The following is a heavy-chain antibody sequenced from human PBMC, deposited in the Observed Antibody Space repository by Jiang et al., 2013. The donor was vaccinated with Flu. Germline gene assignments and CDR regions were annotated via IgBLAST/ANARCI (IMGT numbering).Heavy chain of an antibody. D-gene: IGHD3-16*01. V-gene: IGHV4-59*01. CDR3: ASFGPLAVGAHRWAFDS. CDR1: GVSINSYY. Sequence: VQLLESGPGLVKPSETLSLNCTVSGVSINSYYWNWIRQPPGKGLEWIGYIYYSGTTFYNPSLKSRVTISVDTSKNQFSLSLRSVTAADTAVYYCASFGPLAVGAHRWAFDSWGQ. J-gene: IGHJ5*01. CDR2: IYYSGTT.